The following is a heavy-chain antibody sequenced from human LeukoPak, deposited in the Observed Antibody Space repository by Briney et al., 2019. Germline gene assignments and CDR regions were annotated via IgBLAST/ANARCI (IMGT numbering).Heavy chain of an antibody. Sequence: PSQTLSLTCTVSGNSISSGDNYWSWIRQPAGKGLEWIGRIYTSGSTNYNPSLKSRVTMSVDTSKNQFSLKLSSVTAADTAVYYCARDKSRTYGSADAFDIWGQGTMVTVSS. CDR3: ARDKSRTYGSADAFDI. V-gene: IGHV4-61*02. J-gene: IGHJ3*02. CDR2: IYTSGST. CDR1: GNSISSGDNY. D-gene: IGHD3-10*01.